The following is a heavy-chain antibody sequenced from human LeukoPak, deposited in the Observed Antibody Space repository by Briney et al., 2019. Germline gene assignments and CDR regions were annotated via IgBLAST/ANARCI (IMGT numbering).Heavy chain of an antibody. Sequence: SETLSLTCTVSGGSTSSSSYYWGWIRQPPGKWLEWIGCIYYSGSTYYNPSLKSRVTISVDTSKNQFSLKLSSVTAADTAVYYCARHATSYDFWSGYNNWFDPWGQGTLVTVSS. CDR3: ARHATSYDFWSGYNNWFDP. CDR2: IYYSGST. J-gene: IGHJ5*02. CDR1: GGSTSSSSYY. D-gene: IGHD3-3*01. V-gene: IGHV4-39*01.